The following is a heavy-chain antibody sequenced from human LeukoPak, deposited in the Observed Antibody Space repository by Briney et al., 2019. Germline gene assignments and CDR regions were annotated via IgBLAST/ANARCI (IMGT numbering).Heavy chain of an antibody. CDR1: GYTFINYG. CDR3: ARGAYCGGDCSSSDAFDI. V-gene: IGHV1-18*01. J-gene: IGHJ3*02. Sequence: ASVKVSCKASGYTFINYGVSWVRQAPGQGLEWMGWISAYNGNTNYAQNLQGRVTMTTDTSTSTGYLELRSLRSDDTAVYYCARGAYCGGDCSSSDAFDIWGQGTMVTVPS. CDR2: ISAYNGNT. D-gene: IGHD2-21*02.